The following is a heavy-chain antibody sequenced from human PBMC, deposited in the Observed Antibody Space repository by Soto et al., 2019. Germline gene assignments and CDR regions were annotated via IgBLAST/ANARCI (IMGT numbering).Heavy chain of an antibody. V-gene: IGHV3-74*01. D-gene: IGHD5-12*01. CDR1: GFTFNSYW. CDR3: ARVGFRQWLLDY. CDR2: INFDGTTT. Sequence: EVQLVESGGGLVQPGGSLRLSCAASGFTFNSYWIHWVRQAPGKGLVWVSRINFDGTTTNYADSVKGRFTISRDNAKNTLYLQMNSLRDEDTAVYYCARVGFRQWLLDYWGQGSLVTVSS. J-gene: IGHJ4*02.